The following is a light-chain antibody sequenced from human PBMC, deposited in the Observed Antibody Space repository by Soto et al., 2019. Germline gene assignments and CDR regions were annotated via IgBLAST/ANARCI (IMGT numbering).Light chain of an antibody. J-gene: IGKJ1*01. Sequence: DIQMTQSPSSLSASVGDRVTITCRASQSISSYLNWYQQKPGKAPKLLIYAASSLQSGVPSRFSGSGSGTDFTLTISSLQPEDFATYYCQQSYRTPQTFGNGTKV. V-gene: IGKV1-39*01. CDR2: AAS. CDR1: QSISSY. CDR3: QQSYRTPQT.